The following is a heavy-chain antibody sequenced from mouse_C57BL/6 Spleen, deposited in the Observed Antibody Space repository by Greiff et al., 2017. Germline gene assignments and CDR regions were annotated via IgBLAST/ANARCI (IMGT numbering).Heavy chain of an antibody. V-gene: IGHV1-69*01. CDR1: GYTFTSYW. CDR2: IDPSDSYT. CDR3: ARGDASWLAY. Sequence: QVQLQQPGAELVMPGASVKLSCKASGYTFTSYWMHWVKQRPGQGLEWIGEIDPSDSYTNYNQKFKGKSTLTVDKSSSTAYMQLSSLTSEDSAVYYCARGDASWLAYWGQGTLVTVSA. J-gene: IGHJ3*01.